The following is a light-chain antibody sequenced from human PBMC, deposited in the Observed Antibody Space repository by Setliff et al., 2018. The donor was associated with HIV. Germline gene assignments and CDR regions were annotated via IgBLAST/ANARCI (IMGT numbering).Light chain of an antibody. CDR2: EVT. CDR3: SSYAITNTLP. J-gene: IGLJ1*01. CDR1: SSDVGGYSY. Sequence: QSALTQPASVSGSPGQSITISCTGTSSDVGGYSYVSWNQQHPGKAPKLIIYEVTNRPSGVSNRFSGSKSGNTASLTISGLQAEDEADYYCSSYAITNTLPFGTGTKV. V-gene: IGLV2-14*01.